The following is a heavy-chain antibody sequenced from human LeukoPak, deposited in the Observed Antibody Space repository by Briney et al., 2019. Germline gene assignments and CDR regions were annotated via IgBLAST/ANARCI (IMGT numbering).Heavy chain of an antibody. V-gene: IGHV4-31*03. CDR2: IYYSGST. CDR1: GGSISSGGYY. Sequence: SETLSLTCTVSGGSISSGGYYWSWIRQHPGKGLEWIGCIYYSGSTYYNPSLKSRVTISVDTSKNQFSLKLSSVTAAVTAVYYCARGGCSSTSCSLLGYWGQGTLVTVSS. J-gene: IGHJ4*02. D-gene: IGHD2-2*01. CDR3: ARGGCSSTSCSLLGY.